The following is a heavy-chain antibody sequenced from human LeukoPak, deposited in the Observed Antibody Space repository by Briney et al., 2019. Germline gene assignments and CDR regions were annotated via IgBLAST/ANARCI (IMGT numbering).Heavy chain of an antibody. J-gene: IGHJ5*02. Sequence: GGSLRLSCAASGFTFSSYAMSWVRQAPGKGLEWVSYISSSGSTIYYADSVKGRFTISRDNSKNTLYLQMNSLRAEDTAVYYCAQLIQLWLFDPWGQGTLVTVSS. CDR2: ISSSGSTI. V-gene: IGHV3-23*01. D-gene: IGHD5-18*01. CDR1: GFTFSSYA. CDR3: AQLIQLWLFDP.